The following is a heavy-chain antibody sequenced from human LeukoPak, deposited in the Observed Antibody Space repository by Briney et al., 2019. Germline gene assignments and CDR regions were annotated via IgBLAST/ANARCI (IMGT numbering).Heavy chain of an antibody. J-gene: IGHJ6*03. Sequence: ASVKVSCNASGYTFTSYGSSWVRQAPGQGLEWMGWISAYNGNTNYAQKLRGRVTMTTDTSTSTAYMALRSLRSDDTAVYYCASLNELVPEYCDYYMETRGERNTVTVSS. CDR2: ISAYNGNT. D-gene: IGHD6-6*01. CDR3: ASLNELVPEYCDYYMET. V-gene: IGHV1-18*01. CDR1: GYTFTSYG.